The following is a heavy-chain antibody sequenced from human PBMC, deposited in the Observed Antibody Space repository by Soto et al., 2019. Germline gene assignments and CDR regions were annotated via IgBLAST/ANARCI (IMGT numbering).Heavy chain of an antibody. CDR2: IYPGDSDT. CDR3: ATSSTSSGWSYYYYYGMDV. J-gene: IGHJ6*02. D-gene: IGHD6-19*01. Sequence: GESLKISCKGSGYSFTSYWIGWVRQMPGKGLEWMGIIYPGDSDTRYSPSFQGQVTISADKSISTAYLQWSSLKVSDTAMYYCATSSTSSGWSYYYYYGMDVWGQGTTVTVSS. CDR1: GYSFTSYW. V-gene: IGHV5-51*01.